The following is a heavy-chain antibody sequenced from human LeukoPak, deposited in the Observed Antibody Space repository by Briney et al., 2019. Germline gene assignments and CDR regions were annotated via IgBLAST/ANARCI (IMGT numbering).Heavy chain of an antibody. CDR1: GGTFSSYA. CDR3: ARGYMVGAPVDY. Sequence: GASVKVSCKASGGTFSSYAISWVRQAPGQGLEWMGWMNPNSGNTGYAQKFQGRVTMTRNTSISTAYMELSSLRSEDTAVYYCARGYMVGAPVDYWGQGTLVTVSS. CDR2: MNPNSGNT. D-gene: IGHD1-26*01. J-gene: IGHJ4*02. V-gene: IGHV1-8*02.